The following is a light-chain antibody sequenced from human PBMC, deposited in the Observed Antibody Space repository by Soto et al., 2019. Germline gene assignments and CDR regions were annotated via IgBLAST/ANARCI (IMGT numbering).Light chain of an antibody. Sequence: DIQVTQSPSTLSASVGDRVTITCRASQSISRWLAWHQQKLGQAPKLLIYEASSLASGVPSRFSGSGSGTEFTLTISTLQPDDFATYYCQQYSTYSPYTFGQGTKLEFK. CDR3: QQYSTYSPYT. J-gene: IGKJ2*01. CDR2: EAS. CDR1: QSISRW. V-gene: IGKV1-5*03.